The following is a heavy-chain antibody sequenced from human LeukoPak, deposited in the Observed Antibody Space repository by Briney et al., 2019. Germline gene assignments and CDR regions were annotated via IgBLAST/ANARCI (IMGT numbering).Heavy chain of an antibody. CDR1: GFTFSDNW. Sequence: GGSLRLSCAASGFTFSDNWMSWVRRAPGKGLEWVANIKKDGSHSNYVDSVKGRFTISRDNDKNSLYLQMNSLRAEDTAVYYCARDRGWNTFDFRGQGTLVTVSS. CDR2: IKKDGSHS. D-gene: IGHD1/OR15-1a*01. J-gene: IGHJ4*02. V-gene: IGHV3-7*01. CDR3: ARDRGWNTFDF.